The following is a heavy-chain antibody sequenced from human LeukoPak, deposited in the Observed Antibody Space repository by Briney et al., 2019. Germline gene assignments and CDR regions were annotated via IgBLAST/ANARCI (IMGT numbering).Heavy chain of an antibody. D-gene: IGHD3-9*01. J-gene: IGHJ4*02. CDR3: AKYGDILTGYPYYFDY. CDR2: INSNSGGT. CDR1: GYTFTGYY. Sequence: ASVKVSCKASGYTFTGYYMHWVRQAPGQGLEWMGWINSNSGGTNYAQKLQGRVTMTTDTSTSTAYMELRSLRSDDTAVYYCAKYGDILTGYPYYFDYWGQGTLVTVSS. V-gene: IGHV1-2*02.